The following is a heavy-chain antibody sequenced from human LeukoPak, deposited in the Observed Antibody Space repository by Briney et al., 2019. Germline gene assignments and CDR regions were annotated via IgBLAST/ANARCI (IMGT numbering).Heavy chain of an antibody. CDR2: IYYSGST. J-gene: IGHJ6*02. CDR1: GSSISSYY. Sequence: SETLSLTCTVSGSSISSYYWSWIRQPPGKGLEWIGYIYYSGSTNYNPSLKSRVTISVDTSKNQFSLKLSSVTAADTAVYYCARGVGAPLMDVWGQGTTVTVSS. D-gene: IGHD1-26*01. CDR3: ARGVGAPLMDV. V-gene: IGHV4-59*01.